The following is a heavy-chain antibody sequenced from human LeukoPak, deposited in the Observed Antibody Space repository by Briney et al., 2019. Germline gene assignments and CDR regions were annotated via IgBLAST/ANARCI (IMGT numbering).Heavy chain of an antibody. J-gene: IGHJ4*02. D-gene: IGHD2-15*01. CDR3: ARRSGGSRSVDF. CDR1: GGSISSGDYY. Sequence: SETLSLTCTVSGGSISSGDYYWSWIRQPPGKGLEWIGYIYYSANTYYNPPLKSRVTISVDSSKNQFSLKLSSVTAADTAVYYCARRSGGSRSVDFWGQGTLVTVSS. CDR2: IYYSANT. V-gene: IGHV4-30-4*01.